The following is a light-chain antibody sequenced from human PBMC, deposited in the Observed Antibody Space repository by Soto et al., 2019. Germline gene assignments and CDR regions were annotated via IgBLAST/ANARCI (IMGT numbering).Light chain of an antibody. CDR3: NSYRSTSARYV. Sequence: QSALTQPASVSGSPGQSITISCTGTNIDVGVYNYVSWYQQHPGKAPRLIISDVSNRPSGVSNRFSGSKSGNTASLTISGLPAEDDADYYCNSYRSTSARYVFGTGTKLTVL. V-gene: IGLV2-14*01. CDR2: DVS. CDR1: NIDVGVYNY. J-gene: IGLJ1*01.